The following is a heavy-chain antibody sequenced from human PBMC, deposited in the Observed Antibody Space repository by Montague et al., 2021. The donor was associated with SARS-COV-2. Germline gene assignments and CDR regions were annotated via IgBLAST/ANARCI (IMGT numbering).Heavy chain of an antibody. Sequence: SETLSLTCAVYGGSFSGYYWSWTRRPPGKGLEWIGEINHSGSTNYNPSLKSRVTISVDTSKNQFSLKLSSVTAAGTAVYYCARGYDYVWGSYRYLHWFDPWGQGTLVTVSS. V-gene: IGHV4-34*01. D-gene: IGHD3-16*02. J-gene: IGHJ5*02. CDR1: GGSFSGYY. CDR2: INHSGST. CDR3: ARGYDYVWGSYRYLHWFDP.